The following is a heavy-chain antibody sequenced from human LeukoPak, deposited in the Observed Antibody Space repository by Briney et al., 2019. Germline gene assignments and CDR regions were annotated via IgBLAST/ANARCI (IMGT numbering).Heavy chain of an antibody. CDR1: GYSFTSYW. V-gene: IGHV5-51*01. CDR2: IYPGDSDT. CDR3: ARSKGSIFGVVIQDY. J-gene: IGHJ4*02. Sequence: GASVKVSCKGSGYSFTSYWIGWVRQMPGKGLEWMGIIYPGDSDTRYSPSFQGQVTISADKSISTAYLQWSSLKASDTAMYYCARSKGSIFGVVIQDYWGQGTLVTVSS. D-gene: IGHD3-3*01.